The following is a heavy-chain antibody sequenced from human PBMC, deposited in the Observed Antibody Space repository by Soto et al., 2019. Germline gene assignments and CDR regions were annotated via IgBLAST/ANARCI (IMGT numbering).Heavy chain of an antibody. Sequence: QVQLQQWGAGLLKPSETLSLTCAVYGGSIGGHYWSWIRQPPGKGLQWIGEINHSGSTNYNPSLKDWITLSVGPSRDQVPLEPGSGAGADTAGLYCARGYDFWSGYYRQYNWFDPWGQGTLVTVSS. V-gene: IGHV4-34*01. CDR1: GGSIGGHY. CDR3: ARGYDFWSGYYRQYNWFDP. D-gene: IGHD3-3*01. J-gene: IGHJ5*02. CDR2: INHSGST.